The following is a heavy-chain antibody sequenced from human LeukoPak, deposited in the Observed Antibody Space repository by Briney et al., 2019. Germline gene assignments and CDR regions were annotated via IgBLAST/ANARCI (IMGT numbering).Heavy chain of an antibody. D-gene: IGHD2-15*01. CDR1: GFTFSSYS. V-gene: IGHV3-48*01. CDR2: ISSSSSTI. J-gene: IGHJ4*02. CDR3: TGGKVVVRGTLFDY. Sequence: GGSLRLSCVASGFTFSSYSMNWVRQAPGKGLEWVSYISSSSSTIFYADSVKGRFTISRDNAKSSLYLQVNSLSVEDTAIYYCTGGKVVVRGTLFDYWGQGTLVTVSS.